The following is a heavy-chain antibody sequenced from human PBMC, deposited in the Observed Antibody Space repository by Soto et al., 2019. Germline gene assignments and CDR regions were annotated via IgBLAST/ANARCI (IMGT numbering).Heavy chain of an antibody. CDR3: AKDIGTSTSTALSSFAIDN. D-gene: IGHD6-6*01. J-gene: IGHJ4*02. CDR2: ISYDGTNK. Sequence: GGSLRLSCAPSGFTFRNYGMHWVRQAPGKGLQWVADISYDGTNKYYEDSVKGRFTISRDNSKNTLFLQMNSLRSEDTAVYYCAKDIGTSTSTALSSFAIDNWGQGTLVTVS. CDR1: GFTFRNYG. V-gene: IGHV3-30*18.